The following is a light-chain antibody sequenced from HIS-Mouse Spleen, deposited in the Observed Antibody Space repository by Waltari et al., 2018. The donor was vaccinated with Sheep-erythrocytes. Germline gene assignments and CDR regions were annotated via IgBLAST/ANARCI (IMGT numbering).Light chain of an antibody. CDR2: DVS. CDR1: SRDVGGYHY. CDR3: CSYAGSYNHV. Sequence: QSALTQPRSVSGSPGQSVTISCTGTSRDVGGYHYVSWYQQHPGKAPKLMIYDVSKLPSGLPDRLSVSKSGKTAYLTISGLQDEDEADYYCCSYAGSYNHVFATGTKVTVL. V-gene: IGLV2-11*01. J-gene: IGLJ1*01.